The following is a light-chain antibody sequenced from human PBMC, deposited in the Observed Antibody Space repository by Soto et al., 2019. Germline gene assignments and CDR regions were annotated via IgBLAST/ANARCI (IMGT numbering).Light chain of an antibody. J-gene: IGKJ4*01. V-gene: IGKV3-11*01. CDR1: QSVGTY. CDR2: GAS. CDR3: QQRSNWPQLT. Sequence: EIVLTQSPATLSLSPGERATLSCRASQSVGTYLAWYQQKPGQAPRLLIYGASNTATGIPARFSGSGSGTDFTLTISSLEPEDFAVYYCQQRSNWPQLTFGGRTKVEIK.